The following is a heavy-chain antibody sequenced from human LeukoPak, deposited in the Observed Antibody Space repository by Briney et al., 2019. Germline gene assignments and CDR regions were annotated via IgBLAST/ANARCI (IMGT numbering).Heavy chain of an antibody. Sequence: PGGSLRLSCAASGFTFSSYGMHWVRQAPGKGLEWVAFIRYDGSNKYYADSVKGRFTISGDNSKNTLYLQMNSLRAEDTAVYYCAKPFMVRGVPRAFDIWGQGTMVTVSS. CDR2: IRYDGSNK. D-gene: IGHD3-10*01. V-gene: IGHV3-30*02. J-gene: IGHJ3*02. CDR1: GFTFSSYG. CDR3: AKPFMVRGVPRAFDI.